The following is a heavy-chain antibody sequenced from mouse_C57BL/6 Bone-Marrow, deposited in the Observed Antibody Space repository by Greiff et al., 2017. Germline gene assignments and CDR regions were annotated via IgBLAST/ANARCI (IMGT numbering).Heavy chain of an antibody. CDR3: TRGYGSSLYAMDY. D-gene: IGHD1-1*01. V-gene: IGHV5-9-1*02. CDR1: GFTFSSYA. CDR2: ISSGGDYI. J-gene: IGHJ4*01. Sequence: EVQLVESGEGLVKPGGSLKLSCAASGFTFSSYAMSWVRQTPEKRLEWVAYISSGGDYIYYADTVKGRFTISRNNASNTLYLQMRSLKSEDTAMYDCTRGYGSSLYAMDYWGQGTSVTVSS.